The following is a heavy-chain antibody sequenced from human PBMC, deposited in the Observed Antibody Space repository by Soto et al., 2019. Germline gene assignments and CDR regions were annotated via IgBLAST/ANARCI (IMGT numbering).Heavy chain of an antibody. J-gene: IGHJ6*02. CDR2: IRQDGSDE. Sequence: PGGSLRLSCAASGFMFSSYVMSWVRQAPGKGLEWVANIRQDGSDEYFVDSVKGRFTISRDNAKNSLYLQMNSLRAEDTAVYKFARWNYGMDVWGQGTTVTAP. V-gene: IGHV3-7*03. CDR1: GFMFSSYV. CDR3: ARWNYGMDV.